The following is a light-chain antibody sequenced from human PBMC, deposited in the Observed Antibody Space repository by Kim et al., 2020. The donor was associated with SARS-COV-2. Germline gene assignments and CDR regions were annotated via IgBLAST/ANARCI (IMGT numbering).Light chain of an antibody. V-gene: IGLV2-14*04. CDR3: SSYTRTDTVV. CDR2: DVD. Sequence: GRSIPTAGHGTGGAVGGHKYASWNGQQPGTAPKIMIYDVDNRPSGVSARFSGSKSGNTASLTISGLQAEDEGDYYCSSYTRTDTVVFGGGTQLTVL. J-gene: IGLJ2*01. CDR1: GGAVGGHKY.